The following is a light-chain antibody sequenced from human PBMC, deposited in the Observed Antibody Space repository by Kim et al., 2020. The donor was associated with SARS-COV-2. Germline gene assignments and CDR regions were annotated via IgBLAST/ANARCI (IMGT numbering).Light chain of an antibody. J-gene: IGLJ2*01. CDR3: QTWDTGIRV. V-gene: IGLV4-69*01. Sequence: QLVLTQSPSASASLGASVKLTCTLSSGHSSYAIAWHQQQPEKGPRYLMKLNSDCSHSKGDGIPDRFSGSSSGAERYLTISSLQSEDEADYYCQTWDTGIRVFGGGTQLTVL. CDR2: LNSDCSH. CDR1: SGHSSYA.